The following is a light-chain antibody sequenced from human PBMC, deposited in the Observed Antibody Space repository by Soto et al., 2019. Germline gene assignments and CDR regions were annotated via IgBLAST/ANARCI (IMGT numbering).Light chain of an antibody. CDR1: QSLGSL. Sequence: EIVLTQSPATLSLSPGERATLSCRASQSLGSLLAWYQQKPGQAPRLLIYDASERAPGIPARFSGSGSGTDVTLTISYLEPEDFAVYYCQQRGNWLGYSFGRGTKLEI. J-gene: IGKJ2*03. CDR2: DAS. CDR3: QQRGNWLGYS. V-gene: IGKV3-11*01.